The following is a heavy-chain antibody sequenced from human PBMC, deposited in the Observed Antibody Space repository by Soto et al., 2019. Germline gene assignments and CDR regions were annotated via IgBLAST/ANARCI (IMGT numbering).Heavy chain of an antibody. CDR3: ASEHCRHTDFLKGFDY. CDR2: INPKSGGP. Sequence: ASVKVSCKTSGYTFTDYYMHWVRQAPGQGFEWVGGINPKSGGPKYVPKFQDRVTVNMDTSTSTAYMELNKLTSDDRAGYYCASEHCRHTDFLKGFDYWGQGPLVTVSS. V-gene: IGHV1-2*02. J-gene: IGHJ4*02. D-gene: IGHD2-15*01. CDR1: GYTFTDYY.